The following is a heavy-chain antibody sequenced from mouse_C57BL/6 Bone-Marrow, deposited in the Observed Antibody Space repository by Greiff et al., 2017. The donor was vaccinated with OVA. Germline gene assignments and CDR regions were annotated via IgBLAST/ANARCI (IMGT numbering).Heavy chain of an antibody. Sequence: EVMLVESGPGLAKPSQTLSLPCSVTGYSITSDYWNWIRKFPGNKLEYMGYISYSGSTYYNPSLKSRISITRDTSKNQYYLQLNSVTTEDTATYYCARYYGSSYWYFDVWGTGTTVTVSS. D-gene: IGHD1-1*01. J-gene: IGHJ1*03. CDR3: ARYYGSSYWYFDV. V-gene: IGHV3-8*01. CDR2: ISYSGST. CDR1: GYSITSDY.